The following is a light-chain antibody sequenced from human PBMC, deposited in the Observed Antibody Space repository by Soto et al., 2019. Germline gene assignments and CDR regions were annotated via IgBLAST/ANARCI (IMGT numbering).Light chain of an antibody. V-gene: IGKV3-20*01. Sequence: EIVLTQSPGTLSLSPGERATLSCRASQSVSSSYLAWYQQKPGQAPRLLIYGASSRATGIPDGFSGSGSGTDFTLTISRLEPEDFAVYYCQQYDTSPVTFGQGTKVENK. CDR1: QSVSSSY. J-gene: IGKJ1*01. CDR2: GAS. CDR3: QQYDTSPVT.